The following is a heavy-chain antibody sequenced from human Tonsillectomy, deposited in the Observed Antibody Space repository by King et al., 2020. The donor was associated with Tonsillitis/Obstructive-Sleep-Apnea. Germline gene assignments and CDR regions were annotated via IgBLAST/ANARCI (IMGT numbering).Heavy chain of an antibody. Sequence: QLQESCPGLVKPSETLSLTCTVSCGSISSSSYYWGWIRHPPGKGLEWIGSIYYSGSTYYNPSLKSRITITVDTSKNQFSLKLSSVTAADTAVYYCARHRNTMITNWFDPWGQGNLVTASS. CDR2: IYYSGST. CDR3: ARHRNTMITNWFDP. CDR1: CGSISSSSYY. V-gene: IGHV4-39*01. J-gene: IGHJ5*02. D-gene: IGHD3-22*01.